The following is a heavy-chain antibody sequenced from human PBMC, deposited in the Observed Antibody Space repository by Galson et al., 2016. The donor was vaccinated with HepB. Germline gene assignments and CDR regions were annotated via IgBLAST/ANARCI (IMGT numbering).Heavy chain of an antibody. D-gene: IGHD2-21*01. CDR1: GYRISDYP. CDR3: ARGAAVIGMYYFDY. CDR2: IDGDDNDT. V-gene: IGHV1-3*01. Sequence: SVKVSCKASGYRISDYPMHWVRQAPGQRLEWMGWIDGDDNDTKYSQKFQGRVTMTRDTSTGTVHMELSSLRSEDTAVYFCARGAAVIGMYYFDYWGQGTLVTVSP. J-gene: IGHJ4*02.